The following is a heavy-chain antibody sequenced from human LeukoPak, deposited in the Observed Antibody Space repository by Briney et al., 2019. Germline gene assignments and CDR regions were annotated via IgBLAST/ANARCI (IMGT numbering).Heavy chain of an antibody. CDR1: GDSISSYY. V-gene: IGHV4-4*07. CDR3: AKSNGYGLVDI. J-gene: IGHJ3*02. CDR2: IYTSGNT. D-gene: IGHD3-10*01. Sequence: SETLSLTCSVSGDSISSYYWTWIRQPAGKGLEWIGRIYTSGNTNYNPSLKSRVSMSVDTSKKQFSLKLTSVTAADTAVYYCAKSNGYGLVDIWGQGTMVTVSS.